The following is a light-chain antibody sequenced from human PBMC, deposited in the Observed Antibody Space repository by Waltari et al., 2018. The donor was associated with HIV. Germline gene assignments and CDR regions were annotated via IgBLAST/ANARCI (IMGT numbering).Light chain of an antibody. V-gene: IGLV3-1*01. CDR1: KLGDKF. CDR3: QAWDSTSGV. CDR2: QDT. J-gene: IGLJ3*02. Sequence: SYELTQPPSVSVSPGQTASVTCSGDKLGDKFVFWYQQKPGQSPELVIFQDTKRPSGIPERFAGYNSGNTATLTISGTQAVDEADYYCQAWDSTSGVFGGGTMLTVL.